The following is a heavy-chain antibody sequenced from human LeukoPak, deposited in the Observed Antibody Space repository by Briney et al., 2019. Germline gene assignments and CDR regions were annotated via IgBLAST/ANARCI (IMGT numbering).Heavy chain of an antibody. CDR1: GFTFSSYA. CDR2: ISGSGGST. D-gene: IGHD3-16*01. V-gene: IGHV3-23*01. J-gene: IGHJ4*02. CDR3: AKDQRPWGEGVFDY. Sequence: AGGSLRLSCAPSGFTFSSYAMSWARQPPGKGLEWVAAISGSGGSTYYADSVKGRFTISRDNSKNTLYLQMNSLRAEDTAVYYCAKDQRPWGEGVFDYWGQGTLVTVSS.